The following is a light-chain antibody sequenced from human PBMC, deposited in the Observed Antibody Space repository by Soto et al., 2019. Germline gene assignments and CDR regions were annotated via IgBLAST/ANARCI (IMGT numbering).Light chain of an antibody. Sequence: QSVLTQPASVSGSPGQSITISCTGTSSDVGGYNFVSWYQQHPGKAPTLMIFDVSQRPSGVPDRFSGSKSGNTASLTISGLQADDEADYYCCSYAASSTFNWVFGGGTKLTV. J-gene: IGLJ3*02. V-gene: IGLV2-23*02. CDR3: CSYAASSTFNWV. CDR2: DVS. CDR1: SSDVGGYNF.